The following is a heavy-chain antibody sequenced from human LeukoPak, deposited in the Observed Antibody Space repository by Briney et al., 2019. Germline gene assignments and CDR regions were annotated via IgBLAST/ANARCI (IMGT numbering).Heavy chain of an antibody. D-gene: IGHD3-22*01. Sequence: SETLSLTRTVSGGSISSYYWSWIRQPPRKRLEWIGYIYYSGSTNYNPSLKSRVTISVDTSKNQFSLKLSSVTAADTAVYYCARGGWNKFDYWGQGTLVTVSS. CDR2: IYYSGST. V-gene: IGHV4-59*01. J-gene: IGHJ4*02. CDR1: GGSISSYY. CDR3: ARGGWNKFDY.